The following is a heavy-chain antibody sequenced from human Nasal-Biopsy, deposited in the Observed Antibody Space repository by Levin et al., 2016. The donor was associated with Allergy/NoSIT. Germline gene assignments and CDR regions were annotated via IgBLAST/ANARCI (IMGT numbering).Heavy chain of an antibody. Sequence: SGPTLVKPAQTLTLTCTFDGFSLTTNGEAVGWIRQPPGKALEWLALIYWDDDRRYSPSLETRLTISKDDSKNQVFLTMTDMDPEDTATFFCAHTLDPGGQWLGFDFWGQGTLVTVSS. CDR1: GFSLTTNGEA. CDR2: IYWDDDR. J-gene: IGHJ4*02. V-gene: IGHV2-5*02. D-gene: IGHD3-22*01. CDR3: AHTLDPGGQWLGFDF.